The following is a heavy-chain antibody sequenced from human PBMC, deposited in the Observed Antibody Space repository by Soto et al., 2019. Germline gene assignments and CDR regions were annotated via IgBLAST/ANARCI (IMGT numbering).Heavy chain of an antibody. CDR2: ISSSSYI. Sequence: LRLSCAASGFTFSSYSMNWVRQAPGKGLEWVSSISSSSYIYYADSVKGRFTISRDNAKNSLYLQMNSLRAEDTAVYYCARGGYSYAYYYYGMDVWGQGTTVTVSS. J-gene: IGHJ6*02. V-gene: IGHV3-21*01. D-gene: IGHD5-18*01. CDR3: ARGGYSYAYYYYGMDV. CDR1: GFTFSSYS.